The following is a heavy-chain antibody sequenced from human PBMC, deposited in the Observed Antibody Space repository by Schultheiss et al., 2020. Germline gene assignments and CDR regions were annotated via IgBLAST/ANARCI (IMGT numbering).Heavy chain of an antibody. CDR2: IYYSGST. CDR3: ARGQRWFRELLSHNWFDP. Sequence: SETLSLTCTVSGGSISSSSYYWGWIRQPPGKGLEWIGSIYYSGSTYYNPSLKSRVTISVDTSKNQFSLKLSSVTAADTAVYYCARGQRWFRELLSHNWFDPWGQGTLVTVSS. V-gene: IGHV4-39*01. CDR1: GGSISSSSYY. J-gene: IGHJ5*02. D-gene: IGHD3-10*01.